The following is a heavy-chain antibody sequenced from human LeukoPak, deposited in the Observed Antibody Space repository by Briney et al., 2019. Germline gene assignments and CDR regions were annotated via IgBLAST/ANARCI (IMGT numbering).Heavy chain of an antibody. J-gene: IGHJ4*02. CDR1: GYTFTSYG. CDR3: ARGPQLLRYFDWLLDY. D-gene: IGHD3-9*01. CDR2: ISAYNGNT. Sequence: ASVKVSCKASGYTFTSYGISWVRQAPGQGLECMGWISAYNGNTNYAQKLQGRVTMTTDTSTSTAYMELRSLRSDDTAVYYCARGPQLLRYFDWLLDYWGQGTLVTVSS. V-gene: IGHV1-18*01.